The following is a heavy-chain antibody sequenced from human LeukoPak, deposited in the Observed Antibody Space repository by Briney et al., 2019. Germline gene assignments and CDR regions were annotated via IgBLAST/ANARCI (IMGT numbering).Heavy chain of an antibody. J-gene: IGHJ4*02. Sequence: GESLKISCKGSGYSFTTYWIVWVRQMPGKGLEWMGIIYPGDSDTRYSPSFQGQVTFSADKSISTAYLQWSSLEASDTAMYYCARHATEGATTFLDYWGQGTLVTVSS. V-gene: IGHV5-51*01. CDR1: GYSFTTYW. CDR2: IYPGDSDT. CDR3: ARHATEGATTFLDY. D-gene: IGHD1-26*01.